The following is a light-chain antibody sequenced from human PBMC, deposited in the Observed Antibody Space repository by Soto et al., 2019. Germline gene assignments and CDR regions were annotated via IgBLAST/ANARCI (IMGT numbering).Light chain of an antibody. J-gene: IGKJ1*01. CDR2: GAS. CDR3: QQYNNWSPWT. Sequence: EIVMTQSPATLSVSPGERATLSCRASQSVSSNLAWYQQKPGQAPRLLIYGASTIATGIPARFSGSGSGTEFTLTISSLQSEDFAVYYCQQYNNWSPWTFGQGTKVEIK. V-gene: IGKV3-15*01. CDR1: QSVSSN.